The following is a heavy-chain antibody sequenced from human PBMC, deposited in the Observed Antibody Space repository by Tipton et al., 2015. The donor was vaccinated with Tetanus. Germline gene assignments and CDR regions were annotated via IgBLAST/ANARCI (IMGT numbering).Heavy chain of an antibody. V-gene: IGHV3-23*01. D-gene: IGHD5-12*01. CDR3: ATRLRSVAYGSPLEY. J-gene: IGHJ4*02. CDR2: ISPSGDAT. CDR1: GFSFSNYA. Sequence: SLRLSCAASGFSFSNYAMSWVRQAPGKGLEWVSAISPSGDATFHADSVKGRLIISRDNSKDTLYLQMNTLRAEDTAVYYCATRLRSVAYGSPLEYWGQGSLVTVSS.